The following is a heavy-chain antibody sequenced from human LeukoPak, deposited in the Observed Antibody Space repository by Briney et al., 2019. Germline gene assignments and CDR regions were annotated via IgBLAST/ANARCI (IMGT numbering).Heavy chain of an antibody. V-gene: IGHV3-11*01. J-gene: IGHJ5*02. CDR2: ISSSGGII. D-gene: IGHD1-26*01. Sequence: GGSLRLSCAASGFSFSDYYMSWLRQAPGKGLEWVSYISSSGGIIYYADSVKGRFTISRDNAKNSLFLQMDSLRAEDTAVYYCARAEGWPIPGIVGAPGYWFDPWGQGTLVTVSS. CDR3: ARAEGWPIPGIVGAPGYWFDP. CDR1: GFSFSDYY.